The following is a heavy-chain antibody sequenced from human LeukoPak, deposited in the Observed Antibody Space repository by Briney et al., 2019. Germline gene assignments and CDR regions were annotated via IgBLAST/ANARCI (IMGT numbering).Heavy chain of an antibody. Sequence: SETLSLTCAVYGGSFSGYYWSWIRQPPGKGLEWIGKIKHSGSTNYTPSLKSRVTISADTSKNQFCLKLSSVTAADTAVYYCARGPRGYYATGWFVTWGQGNLGTVSS. CDR1: GGSFSGYY. CDR3: ARGPRGYYATGWFVT. J-gene: IGHJ5*02. CDR2: IKHSGST. V-gene: IGHV4-34*01. D-gene: IGHD3-3*01.